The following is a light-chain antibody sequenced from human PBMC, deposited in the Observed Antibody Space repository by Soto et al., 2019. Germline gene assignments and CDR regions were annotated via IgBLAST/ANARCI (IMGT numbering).Light chain of an antibody. CDR3: SSYAGSNIVV. Sequence: QSALTQPPSASGSPGQSVTISCTGTSSDVGGYNFVSWYQQHPGKAPKLMIYEVSERPSRVPDRFSGSMSGNTASLTVSGLQAEDEADYYCSSYAGSNIVVFGGGTKLTVL. CDR1: SSDVGGYNF. J-gene: IGLJ2*01. CDR2: EVS. V-gene: IGLV2-8*01.